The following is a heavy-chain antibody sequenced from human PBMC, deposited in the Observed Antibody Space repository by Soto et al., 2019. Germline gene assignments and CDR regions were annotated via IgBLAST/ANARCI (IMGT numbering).Heavy chain of an antibody. V-gene: IGHV1-18*04. J-gene: IGHJ4*02. CDR2: ISAYNGNT. CDR1: GYTFTSYG. CDR3: ARVRERYCSGGSCYPGIY. D-gene: IGHD2-15*01. Sequence: ASVKVSCKASGYTFTSYGISWVRQAPGQGLEWMGWISAYNGNTNYAQKLQGRVTMTTDTSTSTAYMELRSLRSDDTAVYYCARVRERYCSGGSCYPGIYWGQGTLVTSPQ.